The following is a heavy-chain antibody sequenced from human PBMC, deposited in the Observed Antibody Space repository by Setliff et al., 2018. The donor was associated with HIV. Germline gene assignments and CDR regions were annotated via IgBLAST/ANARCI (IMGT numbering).Heavy chain of an antibody. V-gene: IGHV4-4*02. Sequence: PSETLSLTCAVSGGSISSSNWWSWVRQPPGKGLEWIGEIYYTGNTNYNPSLKSRVSISVDKSKNQFSLKLNSVTAADTAMYYCARSGDSSGYYDDFDVWGQRTKVTVSS. CDR2: IYYTGNT. CDR1: GGSISSSNW. J-gene: IGHJ3*01. D-gene: IGHD3-22*01. CDR3: ARSGDSSGYYDDFDV.